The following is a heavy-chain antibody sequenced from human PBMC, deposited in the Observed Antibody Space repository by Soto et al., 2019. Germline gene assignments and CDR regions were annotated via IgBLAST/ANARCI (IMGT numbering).Heavy chain of an antibody. D-gene: IGHD5-12*01. J-gene: IGHJ4*02. Sequence: GESLKISCVASGITLSDYWMGWVRQAPGEGLQWVAHIKTDGTEKYYVDSVKGRFTTSRDNGKNELYLQMNSLRAEDTAVYYCAKGYTGYVFFDLWGQGTPVTVSS. CDR2: IKTDGTEK. V-gene: IGHV3-7*03. CDR1: GITLSDYW. CDR3: AKGYTGYVFFDL.